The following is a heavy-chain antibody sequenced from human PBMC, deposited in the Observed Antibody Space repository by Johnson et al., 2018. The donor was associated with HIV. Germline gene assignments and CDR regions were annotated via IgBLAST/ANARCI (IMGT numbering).Heavy chain of an antibody. Sequence: VQLVESGGGVVQPGGSLRLSCAASGFTVSSNYMSWVRQAPGKGLEGVSVIYSGGNTYYADSVKGRFTISRDNSKNTLYLQMNSLRVEDTAVYYCARERGISGGFDFWGQGTRVSVSS. CDR3: ARERGISGGFDF. CDR2: IYSGGNT. CDR1: GFTVSSNY. D-gene: IGHD2-15*01. V-gene: IGHV3-66*01. J-gene: IGHJ3*01.